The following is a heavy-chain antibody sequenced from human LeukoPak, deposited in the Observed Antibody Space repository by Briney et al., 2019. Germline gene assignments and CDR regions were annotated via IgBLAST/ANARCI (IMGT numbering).Heavy chain of an antibody. Sequence: ASVKVSCKASGYTFTSYGISWVRQAPGQGLEWMGWISAYNGNTNYAQKLQGRVTMTTDTSTSTAYMELRSLRSDDTAVYYCARPVTLWDGGQWPRHKQYHFDYWGQGTLVTVSS. V-gene: IGHV1-18*01. CDR3: ARPVTLWDGGQWPRHKQYHFDY. CDR1: GYTFTSYG. CDR2: ISAYNGNT. J-gene: IGHJ4*02. D-gene: IGHD4-4*01.